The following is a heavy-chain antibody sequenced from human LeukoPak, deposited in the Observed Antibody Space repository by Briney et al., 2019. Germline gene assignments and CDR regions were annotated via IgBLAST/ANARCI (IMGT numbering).Heavy chain of an antibody. J-gene: IGHJ4*02. Sequence: GRFTISRDDSKSIAYLQMNSLKTEDTAVYYCTRGLQHWNYASYWGQGTLVTVSS. CDR3: TRGLQHWNYASY. V-gene: IGHV3-49*02. D-gene: IGHD1-7*01.